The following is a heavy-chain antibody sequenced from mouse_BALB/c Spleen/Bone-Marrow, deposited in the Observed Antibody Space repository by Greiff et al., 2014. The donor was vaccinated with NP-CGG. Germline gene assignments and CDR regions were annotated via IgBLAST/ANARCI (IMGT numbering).Heavy chain of an antibody. CDR1: GFNIKDTY. D-gene: IGHD1-1*01. CDR3: ASYYYGSSRFAY. Sequence: VQLQQSGAELVKPGASVKLSCIASGFNIKDTYMHWVKQRPEQGLEWIGRIDPANGNTKYDPKFQGKATITADTSSNTAYLQLSSLTSEDTAVYYCASYYYGSSRFAYWGQGTLVTVSA. V-gene: IGHV14-3*02. J-gene: IGHJ3*01. CDR2: IDPANGNT.